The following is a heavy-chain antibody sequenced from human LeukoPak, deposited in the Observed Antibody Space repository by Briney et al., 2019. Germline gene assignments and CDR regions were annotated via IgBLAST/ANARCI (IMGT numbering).Heavy chain of an antibody. CDR1: GFTFSSYG. J-gene: IGHJ3*02. D-gene: IGHD5-12*01. CDR3: ARDYSGYDPDAFDI. CDR2: ISSSSSTI. V-gene: IGHV3-48*01. Sequence: GGSLRLSCAASGFTFSSYGMNWVRQAPGKGLEWVSYISSSSSTIYYADSVKGRFTISRDNAKNSLYLQMNSLRAEDTAVYYCARDYSGYDPDAFDIWGQGTMVAVSS.